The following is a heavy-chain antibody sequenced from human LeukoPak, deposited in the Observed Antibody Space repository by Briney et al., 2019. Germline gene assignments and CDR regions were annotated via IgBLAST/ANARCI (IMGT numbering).Heavy chain of an antibody. D-gene: IGHD4-11*01. J-gene: IGHJ4*02. CDR2: IIPIFGSA. Sequence: SVKVSCKASGGTFSSYAISWVRQAPGQGLEWMGGIIPIFGSANYAQKFQGRVTITTDESTSTAYMELSSLRSEDTAVYYCATDYSNFRTFDYWGQGTLVTVSS. CDR1: GGTFSSYA. CDR3: ATDYSNFRTFDY. V-gene: IGHV1-69*05.